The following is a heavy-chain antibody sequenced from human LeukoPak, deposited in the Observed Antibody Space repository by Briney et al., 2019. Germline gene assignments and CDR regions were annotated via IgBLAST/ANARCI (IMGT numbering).Heavy chain of an antibody. D-gene: IGHD3-10*01. V-gene: IGHV3-30-3*01. CDR2: ISYDGSNK. CDR1: GFTFGSYA. CDR3: AREWGERRGLVDY. J-gene: IGHJ4*02. Sequence: GGSLRLSCAASGFTFGSYAMHWVRQAPGKGLEWVAVISYDGSNKYYADSVKGRFTISRDNSKNTLYLQMNSLRAEDTAVYYCAREWGERRGLVDYWGQGTLVTVSS.